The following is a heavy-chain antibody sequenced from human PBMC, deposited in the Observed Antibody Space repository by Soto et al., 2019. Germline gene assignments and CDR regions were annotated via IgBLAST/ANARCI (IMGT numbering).Heavy chain of an antibody. CDR3: ARVGEEMATIHWFDP. V-gene: IGHV4-59*01. Sequence: SETLSLTYTVSGGSISSYYWSWIRQPPGKGLEWIGYIYYSGSTNYNPSLKSRVTISVDTSKNQFSLKLSSVTAADTAVYYCARVGEEMATIHWFDPWGQGTLVTVSS. J-gene: IGHJ5*02. CDR2: IYYSGST. D-gene: IGHD5-12*01. CDR1: GGSISSYY.